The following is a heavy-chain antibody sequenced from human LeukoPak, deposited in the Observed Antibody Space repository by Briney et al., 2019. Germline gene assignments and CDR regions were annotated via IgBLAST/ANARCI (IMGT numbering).Heavy chain of an antibody. J-gene: IGHJ5*02. CDR1: GYTFTSYD. Sequence: ASLKLSCTASGYTFTSYDINWVRQSTGPGLEWMGWMNPNSGNTGYAQTFQGRVTMTRNTSISTAYMELSSLRSEDTAVYYCARHSSSWARRFDPWGQGTLVTVSS. CDR3: ARHSSSWARRFDP. V-gene: IGHV1-8*01. D-gene: IGHD6-13*01. CDR2: MNPNSGNT.